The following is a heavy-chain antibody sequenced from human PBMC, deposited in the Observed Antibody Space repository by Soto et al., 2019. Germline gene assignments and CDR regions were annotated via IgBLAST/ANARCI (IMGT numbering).Heavy chain of an antibody. D-gene: IGHD3-3*01. Sequence: QVQLQESGPGLVKPSQTLSLNGTVSGGSISSGGYYWSWIRQHPGKGLEWIGYIYYSGSTYYNPSLKSRVTISVDTSKNHFSLKLSSVTAADTAVYYCAAEPNDFWSGYIGADFDLWGRRTLVTVSS. CDR2: IYYSGST. V-gene: IGHV4-31*03. CDR3: AAEPNDFWSGYIGADFDL. CDR1: GGSISSGGYY. J-gene: IGHJ2*01.